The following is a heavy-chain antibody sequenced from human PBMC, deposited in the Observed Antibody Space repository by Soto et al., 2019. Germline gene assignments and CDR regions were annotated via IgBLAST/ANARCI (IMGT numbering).Heavy chain of an antibody. D-gene: IGHD3-22*01. Sequence: EVQLVESGGGLVKPGGSLRLSCAASGFTFSNAWMNWVRQAPGKGLEWVGRIKSKTDGGTTDYAAPGKGRFTISRDDSKNTLYLQMNSLKTEDTAVYYCTTDSLHYYDSSGYYPTPQFDYWGQGTLVTVSS. CDR3: TTDSLHYYDSSGYYPTPQFDY. CDR1: GFTFSNAW. V-gene: IGHV3-15*07. CDR2: IKSKTDGGTT. J-gene: IGHJ4*02.